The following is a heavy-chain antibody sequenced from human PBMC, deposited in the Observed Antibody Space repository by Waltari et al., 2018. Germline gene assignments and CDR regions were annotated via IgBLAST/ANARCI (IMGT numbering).Heavy chain of an antibody. CDR1: GGTFSSYA. CDR3: ARGGRRLRYFGLDY. Sequence: QVQLVQSGAEVKEPGSSVKVSCKASGGTFSSYAISWVRQARGPGLEWRGGIIPNFRTANYAPKFQGRVTITADESTSTAYMELSSLRSEDSAVYYCARGGRRLRYFGLDYWGQGTLVTVSS. V-gene: IGHV1-69*01. J-gene: IGHJ4*02. CDR2: IIPNFRTA. D-gene: IGHD3-9*01.